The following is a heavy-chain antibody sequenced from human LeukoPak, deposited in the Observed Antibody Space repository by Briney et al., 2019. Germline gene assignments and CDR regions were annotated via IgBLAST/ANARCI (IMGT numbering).Heavy chain of an antibody. V-gene: IGHV6-1*01. Sequence: SQTLSLTCAISGDSVSSNSAAWNWIRQSPSRGLEWLGRTYYRSKWYYDYAVAVKSRISINPDTSKNQFSLQLSSVTPEDTAVYYCARDPVGGSTIFDYWGQRTLVTVSS. D-gene: IGHD1-26*01. CDR3: ARDPVGGSTIFDY. J-gene: IGHJ4*02. CDR2: TYYRSKWYY. CDR1: GDSVSSNSAA.